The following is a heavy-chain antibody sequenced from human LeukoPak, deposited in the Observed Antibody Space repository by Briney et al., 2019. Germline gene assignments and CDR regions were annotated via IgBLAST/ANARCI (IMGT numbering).Heavy chain of an antibody. V-gene: IGHV1-24*01. CDR3: ARAAAGRYYFDY. CDR1: GYTLTELS. CDR2: FDPEDGET. Sequence: ASVKVSCKVSGYTLTELSMHWVRQAPGKGLEWMGGFDPEDGETIYAQKFQGRVTMTEDTSTDTAYMELGSLRSEDTAVYYCARAAAGRYYFDYWGQGTLVTVSS. D-gene: IGHD6-13*01. J-gene: IGHJ4*02.